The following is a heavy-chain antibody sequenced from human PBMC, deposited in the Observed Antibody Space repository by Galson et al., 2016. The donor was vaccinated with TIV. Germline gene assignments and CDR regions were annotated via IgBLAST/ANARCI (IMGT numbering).Heavy chain of an antibody. Sequence: ETLSLTCTVSGESISGYYWSWVRQPAGKGLEWIGRIYSSGGTNYNPSLKSRVTMSVDTSKNQFSLRLSSLTAADTAVYYCARDIYYYGSGSYYKCWGQGTLVTVSS. V-gene: IGHV4-4*07. CDR3: ARDIYYYGSGSYYKC. D-gene: IGHD3-10*01. CDR1: GESISGYY. CDR2: IYSSGGT. J-gene: IGHJ4*02.